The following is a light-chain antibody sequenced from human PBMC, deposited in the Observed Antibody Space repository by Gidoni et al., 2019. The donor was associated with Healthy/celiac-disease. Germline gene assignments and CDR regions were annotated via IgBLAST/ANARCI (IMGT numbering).Light chain of an antibody. CDR1: QSVSSN. J-gene: IGKJ2*01. V-gene: IGKV3-15*01. CDR2: GAS. Sequence: EIVMTQSPATLSVSPGERATLSCRASQSVSSNLAWYQQKPGQAPRLLIYGASTRATGIPARFRGSGSGTEFTLTISSLQSEDFAVYYCQQYKNWPPLYTFGQGTKLEIK. CDR3: QQYKNWPPLYT.